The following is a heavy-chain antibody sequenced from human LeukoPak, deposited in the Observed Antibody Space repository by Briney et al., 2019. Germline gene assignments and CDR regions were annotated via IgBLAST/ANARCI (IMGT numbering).Heavy chain of an antibody. CDR3: AGEGNSRCS. J-gene: IGHJ5*02. CDR2: TYYRSKWYT. D-gene: IGHD2-15*01. Sequence: SQTLSLTCAISGDSVSSNSSAWNRIRQSPSRGLEWLGRTYYRSKWYTDYAVSVKSRITINPDTSKNQFSLHQNSVTPDDTAVYYCAGEGNSRCSWGQGTLVTVSS. CDR1: GDSVSSNSSA. V-gene: IGHV6-1*01.